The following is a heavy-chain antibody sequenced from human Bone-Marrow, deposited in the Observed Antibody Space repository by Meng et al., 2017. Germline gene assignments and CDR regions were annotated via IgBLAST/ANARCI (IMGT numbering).Heavy chain of an antibody. Sequence: DGQLLEPGGGFVKPGGSLRLSFAASGFTFSNAWMTWVRQAPGKGLEWIGRMKSNVDGGTVDYAAAVKGRFFISRDDSENTFYLQMNSLKTEDTAVYYCSGHVDYWGHGTLVTVSS. CDR2: MKSNVDGGTV. CDR3: SGHVDY. CDR1: GFTFSNAW. V-gene: IGHV3-15*01. J-gene: IGHJ4*01.